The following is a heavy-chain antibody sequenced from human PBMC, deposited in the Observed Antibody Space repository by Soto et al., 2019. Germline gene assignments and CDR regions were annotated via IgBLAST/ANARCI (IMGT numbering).Heavy chain of an antibody. CDR2: IIPIFGTA. CDR3: AREEEPYCGGDCYSWDFDY. V-gene: IGHV1-69*13. D-gene: IGHD2-21*02. CDR1: GGTFSSYA. Sequence: SVKVSCKASGGTFSSYAISWVRQAPGQGLEWMGGIIPIFGTANYAQKLQGRVTITADESTSTAYMELSSLRSEDTAVYYCAREEEPYCGGDCYSWDFDYWGQGTLVTVSS. J-gene: IGHJ4*02.